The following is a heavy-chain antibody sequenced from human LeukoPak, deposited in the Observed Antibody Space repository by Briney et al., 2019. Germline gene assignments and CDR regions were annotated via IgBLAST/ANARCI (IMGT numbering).Heavy chain of an antibody. CDR3: ARHKYGYPFAH. CDR1: GGSISSSSYY. J-gene: IGHJ4*02. Sequence: PSETLSLTCTVSGGSISSSSYYWGWIRQPPGKGLAWIGSIYYSGSTYYNPSLKSRVTISVDTSKNQFSLKLSSLTAADTAVYYLARHKYGYPFAHWGQGTRVTAPS. V-gene: IGHV4-39*01. CDR2: IYYSGST. D-gene: IGHD4-17*01.